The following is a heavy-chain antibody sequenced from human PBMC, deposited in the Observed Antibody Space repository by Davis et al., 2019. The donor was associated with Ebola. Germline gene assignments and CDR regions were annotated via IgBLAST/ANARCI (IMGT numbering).Heavy chain of an antibody. CDR1: GGSFTGYY. Sequence: GSLSLSCAVYGGSFTGYYWSCIRQPPGKGLEWIGEINHSGSTNYNPSLKSRVTRSVDTSKNQFSLKLSSVTAADTAVYYCARVRYCTGGVCYGTDYWGQGTLVTVSS. V-gene: IGHV4-34*01. CDR2: INHSGST. D-gene: IGHD2-8*02. CDR3: ARVRYCTGGVCYGTDY. J-gene: IGHJ4*02.